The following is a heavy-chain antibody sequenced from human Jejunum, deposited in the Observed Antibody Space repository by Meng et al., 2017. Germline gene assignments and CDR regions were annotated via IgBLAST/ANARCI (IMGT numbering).Heavy chain of an antibody. D-gene: IGHD1-26*01. Sequence: GESLKISCAGSGFSFSDYEMNWLRQAPGKGLEWLSYISGSGSVIYYADSVKGRFPISRDNARDSLYLQMDSLRVEDTAVYFCARGLVGPTTPSNAFDIWGQGTRVTV. J-gene: IGHJ3*02. CDR3: ARGLVGPTTPSNAFDI. CDR2: ISGSGSVI. V-gene: IGHV3-48*03. CDR1: GFSFSDYE.